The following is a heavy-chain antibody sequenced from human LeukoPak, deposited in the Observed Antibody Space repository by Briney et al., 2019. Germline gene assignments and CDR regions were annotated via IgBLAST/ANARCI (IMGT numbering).Heavy chain of an antibody. CDR3: ARDTQYSSGWYGEDAFDI. CDR2: ISAYNGNT. Sequence: ASVKVSCKASGYTLTSYGISWVRQAPGQGLEWMGWISAYNGNTNYAQKLQGRVTMTTDTSTSTAYMELRSLRSDDTAVYYCARDTQYSSGWYGEDAFDIWGQGTMVTVSS. CDR1: GYTLTSYG. V-gene: IGHV1-18*01. J-gene: IGHJ3*02. D-gene: IGHD6-19*01.